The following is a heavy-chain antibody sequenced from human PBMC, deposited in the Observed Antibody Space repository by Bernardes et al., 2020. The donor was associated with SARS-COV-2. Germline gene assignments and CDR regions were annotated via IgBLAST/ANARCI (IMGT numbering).Heavy chain of an antibody. V-gene: IGHV1-18*04. CDR1: GYAFTAYG. CDR3: ARAGKWEQLYYLDY. CDR2: ISPYNGNR. Sequence: ASVKVFCKTSGYAFTAYGITWVRQAPGQGLEWMGWISPYNGNRNYVQKFQGRVTMTTDTTTKTAYMELRSLTSDDTAVYYCARAGKWEQLYYLDYWGQGTLVTGSA. J-gene: IGHJ4*02. D-gene: IGHD1-26*01.